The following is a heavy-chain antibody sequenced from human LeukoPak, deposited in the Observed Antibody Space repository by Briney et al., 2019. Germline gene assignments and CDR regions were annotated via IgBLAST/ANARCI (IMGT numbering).Heavy chain of an antibody. CDR2: IKQDGSKK. V-gene: IGHV3-7*01. Sequence: GGSLRLSCAASGFTFSSYWMSWVRQAPGKGLEWVANIKQDGSKKNYVDSVKGRFTISRDNAKNSLYLQMNSLRVEDTAVYYCAAGSGLDYWGQGTLVTVSS. CDR1: GFTFSSYW. CDR3: AAGSGLDY. J-gene: IGHJ4*02. D-gene: IGHD6-19*01.